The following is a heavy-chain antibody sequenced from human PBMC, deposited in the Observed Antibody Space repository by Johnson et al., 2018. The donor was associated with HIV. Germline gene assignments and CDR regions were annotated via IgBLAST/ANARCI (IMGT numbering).Heavy chain of an antibody. CDR3: ARDVGRCSGGICYAPEHDSFDI. CDR1: RLTLSDSY. J-gene: IGHJ3*02. D-gene: IGHD2-15*01. V-gene: IGHV3-11*04. Sequence: QVQLVESGGGLVKPGGSLRLSCVASRLTLSDSYMSWIRQAPGKGLEWVSGINWTGGSTGYADSVKGRFTISRDNAKNSLTLQMNSLRAEDTALYYCARDVGRCSGGICYAPEHDSFDIWGQGTMVTVSS. CDR2: INWTGGST.